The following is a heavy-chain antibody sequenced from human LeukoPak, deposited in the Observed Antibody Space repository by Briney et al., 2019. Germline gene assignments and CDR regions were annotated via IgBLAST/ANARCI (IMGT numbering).Heavy chain of an antibody. CDR3: ARDVDTPWAFDY. D-gene: IGHD5-18*01. CDR2: IIPILGIA. J-gene: IGHJ4*02. Sequence: SVKVSCKASGGTFSSYAISWVRQAPGQGLEWMGRIIPILGIANYAQKFQGRVTITADKSTGTAYMELSSLRSEDTAVYYCARDVDTPWAFDYWGQGTLVTVSS. V-gene: IGHV1-69*04. CDR1: GGTFSSYA.